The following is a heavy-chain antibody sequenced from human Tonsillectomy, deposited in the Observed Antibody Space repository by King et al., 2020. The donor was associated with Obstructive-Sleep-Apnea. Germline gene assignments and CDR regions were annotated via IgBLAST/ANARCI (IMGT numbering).Heavy chain of an antibody. CDR3: ARGALERRPDYYYGMDV. V-gene: IGHV1-69*01. CDR2: IIPIFCTS. Sequence: VQLVESGAEVKKPGSSVKVSCKASGGTFSCYAISWVRQSPGQGLEWMGGIIPIFCTSNYAQKFQGRCTITADESTSTAYMELSSLRSEDTAVYYCARGALERRPDYYYGMDVWGQGTTVTVSS. CDR1: GGTFSCYA. J-gene: IGHJ6*02. D-gene: IGHD1-1*01.